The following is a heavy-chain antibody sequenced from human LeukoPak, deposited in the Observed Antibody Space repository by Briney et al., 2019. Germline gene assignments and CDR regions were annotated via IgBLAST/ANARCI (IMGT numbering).Heavy chain of an antibody. V-gene: IGHV4-34*01. Sequence: SETLSLTCAVYGGSFSGYYWSGIRQPPGKGLEWIGEINHSGSTNYNPSLKSRVTISVDTSKNQFSLKLSSVTAADTAVYYCARGGVGAKAVQHWGQGTLVTVSS. J-gene: IGHJ1*01. CDR2: INHSGST. D-gene: IGHD1-26*01. CDR3: ARGGVGAKAVQH. CDR1: GGSFSGYY.